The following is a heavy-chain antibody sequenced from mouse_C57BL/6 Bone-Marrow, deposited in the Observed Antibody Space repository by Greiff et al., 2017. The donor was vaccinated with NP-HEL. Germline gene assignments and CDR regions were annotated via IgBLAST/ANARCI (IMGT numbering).Heavy chain of an antibody. D-gene: IGHD1-1*01. CDR2: VYPYNGGT. CDR3: ASPYGSSPFAY. CDR1: GFTFTDYY. Sequence: EVQVVESGPVLVKPGPSVKISCKASGFTFTDYYMHWVKQSHGKSLEWIGLVYPYNGGTSYNQKFKGKATLTVDTSSSTAYMELNSLTSEDSAVYYCASPYGSSPFAYWGQGTLVTVSA. J-gene: IGHJ3*01. V-gene: IGHV1-36*01.